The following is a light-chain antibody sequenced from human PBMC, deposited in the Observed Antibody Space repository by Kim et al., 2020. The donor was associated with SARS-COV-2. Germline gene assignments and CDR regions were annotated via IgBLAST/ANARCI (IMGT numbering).Light chain of an antibody. CDR3: QSYDRTLSGV. V-gene: IGLV1-40*01. J-gene: IGLJ3*02. CDR2: NNK. Sequence: GERVTISCTGSSSNIGAGYDVHWYQQVRGAAPKLLIYNNKNRPSGVPDRFSGSKSGTSASLAITGLQAEDEADYYCQSYDRTLSGVFGGGTQLPVL. CDR1: SSNIGAGYD.